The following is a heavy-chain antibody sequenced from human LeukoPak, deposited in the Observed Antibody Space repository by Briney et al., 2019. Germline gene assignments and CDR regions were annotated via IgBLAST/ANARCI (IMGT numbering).Heavy chain of an antibody. CDR3: AKWQNLYCSGGSCGLGFDY. V-gene: IGHV3-30*02. CDR1: GFTFSSYG. Sequence: GGSLRLFCAASGFTFSSYGMHWVRQAPGKGLEWVAFIRNDGSNKYYADSVKGRFTISRDNSKNTLYLQMNSLRAGDTAVYYCAKWQNLYCSGGSCGLGFDYWGQGTLVTVSS. D-gene: IGHD2-15*01. CDR2: IRNDGSNK. J-gene: IGHJ4*02.